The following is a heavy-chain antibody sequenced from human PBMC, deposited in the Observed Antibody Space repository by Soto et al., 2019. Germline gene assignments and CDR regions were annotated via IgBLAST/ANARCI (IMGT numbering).Heavy chain of an antibody. CDR1: GYSFTSYW. Sequence: PGESLKISCKGSGYSFTSYWIGWVRQMPGKGLEWMGIIYPGDSDTRYSPSFQGQVTISADKSISTAYLQWSSLKASDTAMYYCARKRREDIVVVPAARTYYGMDVWGQGTTVTVSS. CDR2: IYPGDSDT. D-gene: IGHD2-2*01. CDR3: ARKRREDIVVVPAARTYYGMDV. J-gene: IGHJ6*02. V-gene: IGHV5-51*01.